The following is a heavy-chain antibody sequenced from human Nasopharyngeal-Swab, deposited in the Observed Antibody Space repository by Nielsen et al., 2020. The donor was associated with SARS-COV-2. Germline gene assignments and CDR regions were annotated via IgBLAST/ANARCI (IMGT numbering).Heavy chain of an antibody. J-gene: IGHJ4*02. Sequence: SETLSLTCTVSGGSISSSSYYWSWIRQSPGKGLEWIGYIYYSGSTYYNPSLKSRVTISVDTSKNQFSLKLSSVTAADTAVYYCARSSSGWPDYWGQGTLVTVSS. CDR2: IYYSGST. CDR1: GGSISSSSYY. V-gene: IGHV4-39*01. D-gene: IGHD6-19*01. CDR3: ARSSSGWPDY.